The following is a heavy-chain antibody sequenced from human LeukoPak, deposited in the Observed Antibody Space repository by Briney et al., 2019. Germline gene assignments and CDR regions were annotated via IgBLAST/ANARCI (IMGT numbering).Heavy chain of an antibody. CDR3: AKDAYSNSFDC. CDR1: GFTFSSYG. Sequence: GGSLRLSCAASGFTFSSYGMHRVRQAPGKGLEWVAVISYDGSNKYYADSVKGRFTISRDNSKNTLYLQMDSLRAEDTAVYYCAKDAYSNSFDCWGQGTLVTVSS. CDR2: ISYDGSNK. V-gene: IGHV3-30*18. D-gene: IGHD4-11*01. J-gene: IGHJ4*02.